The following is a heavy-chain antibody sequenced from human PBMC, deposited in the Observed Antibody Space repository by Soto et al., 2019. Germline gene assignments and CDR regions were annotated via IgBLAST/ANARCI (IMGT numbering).Heavy chain of an antibody. D-gene: IGHD6-13*01. CDR2: INAGNGNT. CDR3: ARAAAAGTGRAGYFQH. V-gene: IGHV1-3*01. J-gene: IGHJ1*01. Sequence: ASGKVSCKASGYTFTSYAMHWVRQAPGQRLEWMGWINAGNGNTKYSQKFQGRVTITRDTSASTAYMELSSLRSEDTAVYYCARAAAAGTGRAGYFQHWGQGTLVTVSS. CDR1: GYTFTSYA.